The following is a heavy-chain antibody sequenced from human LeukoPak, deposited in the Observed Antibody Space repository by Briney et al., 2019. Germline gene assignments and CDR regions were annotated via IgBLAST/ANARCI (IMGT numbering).Heavy chain of an antibody. CDR2: IDYNGGST. J-gene: IGHJ4*02. V-gene: IGHV3-64*01. CDR3: ARERQNKDFWSGGDY. CDR1: GFTFNYYA. Sequence: GGSLRLSCAASGFTFNYYAMHWVRQAPGKGLEYISAIDYNGGSTYYANSVKGRFTISRDNSKNTLYLQMGSLRAEDMAVYYCARERQNKDFWSGGDYWGQGTLVTVSS. D-gene: IGHD3-3*01.